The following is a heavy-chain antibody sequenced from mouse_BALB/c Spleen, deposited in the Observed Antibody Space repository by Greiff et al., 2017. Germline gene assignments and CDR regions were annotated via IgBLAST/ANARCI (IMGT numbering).Heavy chain of an antibody. CDR1: GYSFTSYW. Sequence: EVQLQQSGTVLARPGASVKMSCKASGYSFTSYWMHWVKQRPGQGLEWIGAIYPGNSDTSYNQKFKGKAKLTAVTSASTAYMELSSLTNEDSAVYYCTRSAIPYWYFDVWGAGTTVTVSS. V-gene: IGHV1-5*01. CDR3: TRSAIPYWYFDV. J-gene: IGHJ1*01. D-gene: IGHD1-2*01. CDR2: IYPGNSDT.